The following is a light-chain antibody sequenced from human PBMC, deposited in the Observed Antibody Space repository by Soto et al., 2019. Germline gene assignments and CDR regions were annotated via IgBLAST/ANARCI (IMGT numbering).Light chain of an antibody. CDR3: QQHENYPLT. J-gene: IGKJ5*01. Sequence: DIQMTQSPSTLSASVGDRVTITCRASQNINSWLAWYQQKPGKAPNLLIYDASTLESGVPSRFSGSGSGTEFTLTISSLQPDDFATYYCQQHENYPLTFGRGTRLEIK. CDR2: DAS. V-gene: IGKV1-5*01. CDR1: QNINSW.